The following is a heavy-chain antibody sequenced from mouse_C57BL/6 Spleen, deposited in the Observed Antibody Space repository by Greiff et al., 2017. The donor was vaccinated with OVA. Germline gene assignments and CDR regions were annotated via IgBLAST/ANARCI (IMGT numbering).Heavy chain of an antibody. V-gene: IGHV8-12*01. CDR1: GFSLSTSGMG. Sequence: QVTLKVSGPGILQSSQTLSLTCSFSGFSLSTSGMGVSWIRQPSGKGLEWLAHIYWDDDKRYNPSLKSRLTIPKDTSRNQVFLKITSVDTADTATYYCARRESYDGYYRWAMDYWGQGTSVTVSS. J-gene: IGHJ4*01. CDR3: ARRESYDGYYRWAMDY. D-gene: IGHD2-3*01. CDR2: IYWDDDK.